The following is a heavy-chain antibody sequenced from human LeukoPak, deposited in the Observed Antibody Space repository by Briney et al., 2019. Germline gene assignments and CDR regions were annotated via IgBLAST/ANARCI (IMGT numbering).Heavy chain of an antibody. Sequence: SQTLSLTCAISGDSVSSNSAAWKWITQSPSRVLEWLGRTYYRSKWYNDYALSVKSRITINPDTSKNQFSLQLNSVTPEDTALYYCARDADIVVVPADIDYWGQGTLVSVSS. CDR2: TYYRSKWYN. J-gene: IGHJ4*02. CDR1: GDSVSSNSAA. CDR3: ARDADIVVVPADIDY. V-gene: IGHV6-1*01. D-gene: IGHD2-2*01.